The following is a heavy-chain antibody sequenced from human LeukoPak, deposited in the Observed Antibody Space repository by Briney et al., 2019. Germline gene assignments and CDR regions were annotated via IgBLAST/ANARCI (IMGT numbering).Heavy chain of an antibody. D-gene: IGHD3-22*01. Sequence: SVKVSCKASGFTFTSSAVQWVRQARGQRLEWIGWIVVSSGNTNYAQKFQERVTITRDMSTSTAYMELSSLRSEDTAVYYCAATYYYDSSGYGTLDYWGQGTLVTVSS. J-gene: IGHJ4*02. CDR1: GFTFTSSA. CDR2: IVVSSGNT. CDR3: AATYYYDSSGYGTLDY. V-gene: IGHV1-58*01.